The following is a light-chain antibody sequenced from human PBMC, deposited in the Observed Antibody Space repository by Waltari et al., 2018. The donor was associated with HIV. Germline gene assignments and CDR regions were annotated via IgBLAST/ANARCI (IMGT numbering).Light chain of an antibody. CDR1: SSDVGNYNY. Sequence: QSALTQPASVSGSPGQSITISCTGTSSDVGNYNYVSWYQQHPGKAPKLMVYDVTKRPSGVSNRFSCSKSCNTASLTISGLQADDEADYYCCSYAGSSTFVFGGGTKLTVL. CDR2: DVT. CDR3: CSYAGSSTFV. V-gene: IGLV2-23*02. J-gene: IGLJ2*01.